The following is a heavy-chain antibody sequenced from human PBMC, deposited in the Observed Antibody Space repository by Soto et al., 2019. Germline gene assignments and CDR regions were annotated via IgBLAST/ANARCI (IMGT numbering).Heavy chain of an antibody. Sequence: SETLSLTCTVSGGSISSGDYYWSWIRQPPGKGLEWIGYIYYSGSTYYNPSLRRRVTISVDTSKNQFSLKLSSVTAADTAVYYCARYYDDSSGYYYFDYWGQGTMVTVYS. V-gene: IGHV4-30-4*01. CDR3: ARYYDDSSGYYYFDY. CDR1: GGSISSGDYY. CDR2: IYYSGST. D-gene: IGHD3-22*01. J-gene: IGHJ4*02.